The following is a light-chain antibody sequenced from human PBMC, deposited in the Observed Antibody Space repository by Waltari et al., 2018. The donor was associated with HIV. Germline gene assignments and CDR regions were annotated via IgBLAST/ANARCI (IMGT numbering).Light chain of an antibody. Sequence: DIQMTQSPSSLSASVGDRVTITCQASQDIYNYLNWYQQKPGKAPKLLIYDASNLETGVPSRFSGSGSGTDFTLTISSLQPEDIATYYCQQYDNLPPLTFGGGTKVEI. J-gene: IGKJ4*01. V-gene: IGKV1-33*01. CDR2: DAS. CDR3: QQYDNLPPLT. CDR1: QDIYNY.